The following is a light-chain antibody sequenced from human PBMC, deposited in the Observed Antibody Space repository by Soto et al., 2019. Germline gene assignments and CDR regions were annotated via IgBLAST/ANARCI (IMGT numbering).Light chain of an antibody. Sequence: EVGLTQSPGTLSLSPGERVTLSFRASQSVSSNLAWYQQKPGQAPRLLIYDASSRATGIPDRFSGGGSGTDFTLTISRLEPEDFAVYYCQQFSSYPLTFGGGTKVDIK. CDR2: DAS. CDR1: QSVSSN. CDR3: QQFSSYPLT. V-gene: IGKV3-20*01. J-gene: IGKJ4*01.